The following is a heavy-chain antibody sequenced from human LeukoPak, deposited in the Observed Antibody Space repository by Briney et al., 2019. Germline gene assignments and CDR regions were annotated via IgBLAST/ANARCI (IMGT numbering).Heavy chain of an antibody. CDR2: IYYSGST. CDR3: ARQIDSSGYAY. V-gene: IGHV4-39*01. J-gene: IGHJ4*02. D-gene: IGHD3-22*01. CDR1: GGSISSSSYY. Sequence: SETLSLTCTVSGGSISSSSYYWGWIRQPPGKGLEWIGSIYYSGSTYYNPSLKSRVTISVDTSKNQFSLKLSSVTAADTAVYYCARQIDSSGYAYWGQGTLVTVSS.